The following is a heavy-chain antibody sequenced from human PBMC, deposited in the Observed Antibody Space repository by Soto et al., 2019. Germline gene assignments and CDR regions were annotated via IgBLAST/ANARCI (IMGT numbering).Heavy chain of an antibody. CDR1: GGSISDSNYY. CDR2: IYYSGTT. CDR3: ARTVVPAIAPFDY. V-gene: IGHV4-39*01. J-gene: IGHJ4*02. Sequence: PSETLSLTCPVSGGSISDSNYYWGWIRQPPGKGLEWIGTIYYSGTTYYNPSLRGRVTISVDTSKNQFSLRLTSMTAAETAVYYCARTVVPAIAPFDYWGLGALVTVSS. D-gene: IGHD5-12*01.